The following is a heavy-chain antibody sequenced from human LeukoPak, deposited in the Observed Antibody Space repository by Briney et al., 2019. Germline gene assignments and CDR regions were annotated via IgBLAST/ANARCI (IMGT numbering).Heavy chain of an antibody. J-gene: IGHJ4*02. Sequence: SGGSLRLSCAASGFTFRTYAMTWVRQAPGKGLEWVSSITGNGGSTYYADSVKGRFSISRDNSKNTLYLQMDSLRAEDTAVYHCARDSGSYLQPTDYWGQGTLVTVSS. CDR3: ARDSGSYLQPTDY. V-gene: IGHV3-23*01. D-gene: IGHD1-26*01. CDR1: GFTFRTYA. CDR2: ITGNGGST.